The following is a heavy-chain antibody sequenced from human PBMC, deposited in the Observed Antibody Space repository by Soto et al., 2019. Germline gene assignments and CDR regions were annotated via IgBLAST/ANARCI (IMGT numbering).Heavy chain of an antibody. CDR3: ARWGTTGGFDL. V-gene: IGHV3-30*19. Sequence: QVQLVESGGGVVQPGTSLRLSCAASGFRFKSFVMHWVRQAPGKGLEWVGFTSYDGNNKDYGDSVNGRFTVSRDNSQNTLHLQMDFLRPEDTALYYCARWGTTGGFDLWGQGTLVSVSS. CDR2: TSYDGNNK. J-gene: IGHJ4*02. CDR1: GFRFKSFV. D-gene: IGHD3-16*01.